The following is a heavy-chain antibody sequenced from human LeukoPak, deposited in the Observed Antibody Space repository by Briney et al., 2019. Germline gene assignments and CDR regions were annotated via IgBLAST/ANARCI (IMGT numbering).Heavy chain of an antibody. CDR1: GYSFSSYW. J-gene: IGHJ2*01. V-gene: IGHV5-51*01. Sequence: GESLKISCEGSGYSFSSYWIGWVRQMPGKGLEWMGIIYPGDSDTRYSPSFQGQVTISADKSISTAYLQWSSLKASDTAMYYCARHPIIRGNYCYSDLCRRGTLVTVSS. CDR2: IYPGDSDT. CDR3: ARHPIIRGNYCYSDL. D-gene: IGHD3-10*01.